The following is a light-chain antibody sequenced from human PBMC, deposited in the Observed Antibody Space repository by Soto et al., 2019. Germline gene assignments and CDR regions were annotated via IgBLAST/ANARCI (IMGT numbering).Light chain of an antibody. V-gene: IGLV1-40*01. CDR2: GNT. CDR3: QSYDDSLSVPYV. J-gene: IGLJ1*01. Sequence: QSVLTQPPSVSGAPGQRFTIACTGSSSNIGSTYAGQWYQQLPGTAPKLLIHGNTNRPSGVPDRFSGSKSGTSASLAITGLQADDEADYYCQSYDDSLSVPYVFGTGTKLTVL. CDR1: SSNIGSTYA.